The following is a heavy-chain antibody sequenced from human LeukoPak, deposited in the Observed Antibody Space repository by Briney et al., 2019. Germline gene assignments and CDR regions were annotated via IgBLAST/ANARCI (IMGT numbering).Heavy chain of an antibody. CDR1: GFTFRSYE. CDR2: ISSSGNTI. Sequence: SGGSLRLSCSASGFTFRSYEMNWVRQAPGKGLEWVSYISSSGNTIYYVDSVKGRFTISRDNAKNSLYLQMNSLRAEDTAVYYCARGTSASYSSSWYGYWGQGTLVTVSS. V-gene: IGHV3-48*03. D-gene: IGHD6-13*01. CDR3: ARGTSASYSSSWYGY. J-gene: IGHJ4*02.